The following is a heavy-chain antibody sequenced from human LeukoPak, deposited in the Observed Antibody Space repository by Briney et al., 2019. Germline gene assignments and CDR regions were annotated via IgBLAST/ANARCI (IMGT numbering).Heavy chain of an antibody. D-gene: IGHD4-17*01. V-gene: IGHV3-49*03. Sequence: GGSLRLSCTASGFTFGDYAMSWFRQAPGKGLEWVGFIRSKAYGGTTEYAASVKGRFTISRDDSKSIAYLQMNSLKTEDTAVYYCTRDPDTVTYYYYYGMDVWGQGTTVTVSS. CDR2: IRSKAYGGTT. CDR3: TRDPDTVTYYYYYGMDV. CDR1: GFTFGDYA. J-gene: IGHJ6*02.